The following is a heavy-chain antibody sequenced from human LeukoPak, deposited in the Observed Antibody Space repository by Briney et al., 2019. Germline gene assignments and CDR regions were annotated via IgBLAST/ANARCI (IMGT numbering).Heavy chain of an antibody. V-gene: IGHV4-34*01. CDR2: INHSGST. J-gene: IGHJ5*02. CDR3: ARGLSRLSTYVDWSDRNWFDP. Sequence: SETLSLTCAVYGGSFSGYYWSWIRQPPGKGLEWIGEINHSGSTNYNPSLKSRVTISVDTSKNQFSLKLSSVTAADTAVYYCARGLSRLSTYVDWSDRNWFDPWGQGTLVTVSS. CDR1: GGSFSGYY. D-gene: IGHD3-9*01.